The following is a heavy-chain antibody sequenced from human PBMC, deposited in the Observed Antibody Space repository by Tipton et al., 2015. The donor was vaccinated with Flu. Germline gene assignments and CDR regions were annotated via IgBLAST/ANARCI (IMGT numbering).Heavy chain of an antibody. CDR1: GGSISTYY. CDR2: VYYSGNA. J-gene: IGHJ4*02. V-gene: IGHV4-59*08. Sequence: TLSLTCTVSGGSISTYYWGWIRQPPGKGLEWIGQVYYSGNADYNPSLKSRVTMSVDTSKNQLSLKLSSVTAADTAMFYCARLSFYDVDLKNFYFDYWGQGTLVTVSS. D-gene: IGHD3-10*02. CDR3: ARLSFYDVDLKNFYFDY.